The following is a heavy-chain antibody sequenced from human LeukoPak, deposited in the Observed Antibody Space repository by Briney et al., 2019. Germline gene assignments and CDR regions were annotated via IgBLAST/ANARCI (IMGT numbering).Heavy chain of an antibody. D-gene: IGHD3-3*01. V-gene: IGHV1-24*01. J-gene: IGHJ4*02. CDR3: ATRGSDFWSGFDY. CDR1: GNTLHELP. Sequence: ASVKVSCKLSGNTLHELPTQWVRQAGGKGLEWMAGFDPENAEIVYAQNFQGRVTMTEDTSTNTAYMELTSLTSDDTALYYCATRGSDFWSGFDYWGQGTQVTVSS. CDR2: FDPENAEI.